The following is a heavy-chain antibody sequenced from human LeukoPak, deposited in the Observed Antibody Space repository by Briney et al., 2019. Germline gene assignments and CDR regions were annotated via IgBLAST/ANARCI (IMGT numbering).Heavy chain of an antibody. D-gene: IGHD2-15*01. CDR1: GGSISSSNW. J-gene: IGHJ5*02. CDR2: IYHSGST. V-gene: IGHV4-4*02. Sequence: SETLSLTCAVSGGSISSSNWWSWVRQPPGKGLEWIGEIYHSGSTNYNPSLKSRVTISVDTSKNQFSLKLSSVTAADTAVYYCARGKGYCSGGSCPADAEFWFDPWGQGTLVTVSS. CDR3: ARGKGYCSGGSCPADAEFWFDP.